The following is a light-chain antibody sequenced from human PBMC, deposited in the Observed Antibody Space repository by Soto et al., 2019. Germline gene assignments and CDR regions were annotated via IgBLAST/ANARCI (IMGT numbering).Light chain of an antibody. V-gene: IGKV3-15*01. Sequence: IVMTQSPATLSVAPGDRVTLSFRASQSVSSDLAWYQQRPGQAPRLLIYGASTRATGIPARFSGTGSGTEFTLTISSLQSEDFAIYYCQQYNNWPPYTFGQGTKWIS. J-gene: IGKJ2*01. CDR2: GAS. CDR3: QQYNNWPPYT. CDR1: QSVSSD.